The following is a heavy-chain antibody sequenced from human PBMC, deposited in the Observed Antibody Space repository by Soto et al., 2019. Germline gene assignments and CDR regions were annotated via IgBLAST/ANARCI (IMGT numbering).Heavy chain of an antibody. CDR2: ISAYNGNK. Sequence: SVKVSFKASCYTFTNYGINWVRQAPGHGLEWMGWISAYNGNKRFAQKFQGRVTMTTDASTRTAYMELRNLRSDDTAVYYCAKPNSVNYYDASGYHDAFDFWGQGTMVT. CDR3: AKPNSVNYYDASGYHDAFDF. D-gene: IGHD3-22*01. V-gene: IGHV1-18*04. CDR1: CYTFTNYG. J-gene: IGHJ3*01.